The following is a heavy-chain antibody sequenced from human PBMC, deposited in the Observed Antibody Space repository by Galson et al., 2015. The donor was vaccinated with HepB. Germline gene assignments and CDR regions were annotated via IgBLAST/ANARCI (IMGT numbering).Heavy chain of an antibody. D-gene: IGHD2-8*02. CDR2: ISGSGLNS. V-gene: IGHV3-23*01. CDR1: GLTLRTYA. J-gene: IGHJ6*04. CDR3: ARPIYFSVTTCSGPLHV. Sequence: SLRLSCAASGLTLRTYAMSWVRQVPGRGLEWVSVISGSGLNSFHPDSVKGRFTISRDNSKSTLYLQMNSLRAEDTAIYYCARPIYFSVTTCSGPLHVWGTGTTVTVSS.